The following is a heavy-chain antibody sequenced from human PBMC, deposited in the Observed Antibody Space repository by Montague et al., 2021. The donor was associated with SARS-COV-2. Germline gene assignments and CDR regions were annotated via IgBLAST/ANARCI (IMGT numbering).Heavy chain of an antibody. CDR2: ISGSGGST. Sequence: SLRLSCAASGFTFSSYAMSWVRQAPGKGLEWVSAISGSGGSTYYADPVKGRFTISRDNSKNTLYLQMNSLRAEDTAVYYCAKGRTVVATISPFDYWGQGTTVTVSS. D-gene: IGHD5-12*01. CDR1: GFTFSSYA. J-gene: IGHJ4*03. V-gene: IGHV3-23*01. CDR3: AKGRTVVATISPFDY.